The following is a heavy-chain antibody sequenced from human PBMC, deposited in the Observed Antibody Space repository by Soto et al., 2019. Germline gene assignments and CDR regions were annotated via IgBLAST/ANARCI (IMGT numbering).Heavy chain of an antibody. J-gene: IGHJ5*01. D-gene: IGHD3-22*01. CDR1: GIKFSDYA. CDR3: AKVLSYYYDWFGP. CDR2: ISGSGGVT. V-gene: IGHV3-23*01. Sequence: PGGSLRLSCTASGIKFSDYAITWVRQAPREGLEWVSVISGSGGVTYFADSVKGRFTVSRDNSKNTVFLQLNNVRAEDSAMYFCAKVLSYYYDWFGPWGLGTMVTVSS.